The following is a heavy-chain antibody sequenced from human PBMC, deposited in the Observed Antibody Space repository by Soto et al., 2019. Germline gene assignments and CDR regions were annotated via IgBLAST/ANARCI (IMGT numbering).Heavy chain of an antibody. D-gene: IGHD3-3*01. CDR1: GFTFSNAW. CDR3: TTDPYYDLWSGYYMGDYFDY. J-gene: IGHJ4*02. Sequence: EVQLVESGGGLVKPGGSLRLSCAASGFTFSNAWMSWVRQAPGKGLEWVGRIKSKTDGGTTDYAAPVKGRFTISRDDSKNTLYLQMNSLKTEDTAVYYCTTDPYYDLWSGYYMGDYFDYWGQGTLVTVSS. V-gene: IGHV3-15*01. CDR2: IKSKTDGGTT.